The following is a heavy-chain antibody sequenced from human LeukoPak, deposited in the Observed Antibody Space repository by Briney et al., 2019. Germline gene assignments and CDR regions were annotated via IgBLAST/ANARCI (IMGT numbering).Heavy chain of an antibody. V-gene: IGHV1-8*01. J-gene: IGHJ4*02. D-gene: IGHD6-13*01. CDR2: MNPNSGNT. CDR1: GYTFTSYD. Sequence: GASVKVSCKASGYTFTSYDINWVRQATGQGLEWMGWMNPNSGNTGYAQKLQGRVTMTTDTSTSTAYMELRSLRSDDTAVYYCARYSSPDDYWGQGTLVTVSS. CDR3: ARYSSPDDY.